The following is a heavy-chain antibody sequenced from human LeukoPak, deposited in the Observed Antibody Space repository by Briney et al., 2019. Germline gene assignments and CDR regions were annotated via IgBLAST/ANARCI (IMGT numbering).Heavy chain of an antibody. V-gene: IGHV5-51*01. Sequence: HGASLKIFCKGSGYSFTSYWIGWVRQMRRDGMEWLGIIYPGDSDTRYSPCFQGSLTISAAKTISTVYTQRSRLQTSDTAMNFCAIRGIAAAGFDPWGQGTLVTVSS. CDR2: IYPGDSDT. CDR3: AIRGIAAAGFDP. CDR1: GYSFTSYW. J-gene: IGHJ5*02. D-gene: IGHD6-13*01.